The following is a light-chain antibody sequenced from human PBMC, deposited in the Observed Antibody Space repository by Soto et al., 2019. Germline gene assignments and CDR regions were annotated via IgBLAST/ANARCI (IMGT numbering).Light chain of an antibody. CDR1: KLGDKF. CDR2: EDY. Sequence: SYELTQPPSVSVSPGQTASITCSGDKLGDKFACWYQQKPGQSPVLVIYEDYKRPSGISDRFSGFKSANTAYLTISGVQPEDEADYHCSSYTTIKTVVFGGGTKLTVL. J-gene: IGLJ2*01. CDR3: SSYTTIKTVV. V-gene: IGLV3-1*01.